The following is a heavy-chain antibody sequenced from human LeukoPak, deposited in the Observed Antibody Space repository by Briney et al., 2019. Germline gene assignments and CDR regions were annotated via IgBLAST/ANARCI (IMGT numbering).Heavy chain of an antibody. CDR1: GFTFSSYG. D-gene: IGHD3-10*01. Sequence: PGGSLRLSCAASGFTFSSYGMHWVRQAPGKGLEWVAVIWYDGSNRYYEDSVKGRFTVSRDNSENSLDLQMNSLRAEDTGVYYCARVRNYFGSGTSPLGYWGQGTLVIVSS. V-gene: IGHV3-33*01. J-gene: IGHJ4*02. CDR2: IWYDGSNR. CDR3: ARVRNYFGSGTSPLGY.